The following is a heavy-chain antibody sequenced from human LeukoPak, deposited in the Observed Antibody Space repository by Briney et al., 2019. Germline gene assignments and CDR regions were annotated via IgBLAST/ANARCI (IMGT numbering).Heavy chain of an antibody. J-gene: IGHJ6*03. Sequence: GASAKVSCKASGGTFRTYSVTWVRQAPGQGLEWMGGIFPIFGTPNYAQKFQGRVKVTTDDATGTAYMELSSLMSEDTAIYYCARVDRYHFYLDVWGKGTPVTVSS. CDR1: GGTFRTYS. CDR2: IFPIFGTP. CDR3: ARVDRYHFYLDV. V-gene: IGHV1-69*05.